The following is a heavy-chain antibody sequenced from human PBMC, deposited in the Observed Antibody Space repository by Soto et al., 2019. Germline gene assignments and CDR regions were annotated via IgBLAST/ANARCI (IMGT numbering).Heavy chain of an antibody. CDR2: ISGYNGNT. V-gene: IGHV1-18*04. D-gene: IGHD6-19*01. Sequence: QVQLVQSGAEVKKPGASVMLSCKASGYTFNIYGISWVRQAPGQGLEWMGWISGYNGNTNYAHQLQGRVTVTTDKSTRTAYMALRSLRSDDTAVYYGARGVTWAYSSGRYDYWGQGTLVTVSS. CDR1: GYTFNIYG. CDR3: ARGVTWAYSSGRYDY. J-gene: IGHJ4*02.